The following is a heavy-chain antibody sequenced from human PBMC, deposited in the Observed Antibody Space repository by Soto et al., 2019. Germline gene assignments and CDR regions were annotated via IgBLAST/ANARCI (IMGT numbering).Heavy chain of an antibody. CDR3: ARESGGATATLDYYYFYMDV. CDR1: RDTFNDYY. V-gene: IGHV1-2*04. Sequence: QVQLVQSGAEVKRPGASVTVSCRSSRDTFNDYYIDWVRQAPGQGLEWMGWINPNGGVTKYAQKFQGWVSMTRDTSIRTVYMQLSRLRSDDTAVYYCARESGGATATLDYYYFYMDVWGTGTTVTVSS. CDR2: INPNGGVT. J-gene: IGHJ6*03. D-gene: IGHD5-12*01.